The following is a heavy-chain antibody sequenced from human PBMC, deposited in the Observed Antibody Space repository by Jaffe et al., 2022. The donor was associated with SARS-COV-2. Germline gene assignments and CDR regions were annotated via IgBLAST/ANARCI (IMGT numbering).Heavy chain of an antibody. CDR1: GFTFSSYA. CDR3: AKDLGYDFWSGYDNGMDV. D-gene: IGHD3-3*01. Sequence: EVQLLESGGGLVQPGGSLRLSCAASGFTFSSYAMSWVRQAPGKGLEWVSAISGSGGSTYYADSVKGRFTISRDNSKNTLYLQMNSLRAEDTAVYYCAKDLGYDFWSGYDNGMDVWGQGTTVTVSS. CDR2: ISGSGGST. J-gene: IGHJ6*02. V-gene: IGHV3-23*01.